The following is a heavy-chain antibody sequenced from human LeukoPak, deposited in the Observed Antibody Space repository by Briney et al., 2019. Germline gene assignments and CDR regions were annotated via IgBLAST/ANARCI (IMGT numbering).Heavy chain of an antibody. CDR3: AREQWLENDAFDI. CDR2: IYYSGST. CDR1: GGSISSYY. Sequence: SETQALTCTVSGGSISSYYWSWIRQPPGKGLEWIGNIYYSGSTNYNPSLKSRVTMSVDTSKNQFSLKLSSVTAADTAVYYCAREQWLENDAFDIWGQGSMVIVSS. D-gene: IGHD6-19*01. J-gene: IGHJ3*02. V-gene: IGHV4-59*01.